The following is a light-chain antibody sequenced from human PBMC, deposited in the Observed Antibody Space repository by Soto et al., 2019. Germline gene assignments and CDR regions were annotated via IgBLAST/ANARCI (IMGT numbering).Light chain of an antibody. CDR2: STS. CDR3: QQSYRTPYT. J-gene: IGKJ2*01. Sequence: DIQMTQSPSSLSASVGDRVTITCRASQSISNALNWYQRKPGKAPEFLIYSTSNLQSGVPSRFSGSGSWTDFTLTISRLQPEYFATYYCQQSYRTPYTCGQGPKLEIK. CDR1: QSISNA. V-gene: IGKV1-39*01.